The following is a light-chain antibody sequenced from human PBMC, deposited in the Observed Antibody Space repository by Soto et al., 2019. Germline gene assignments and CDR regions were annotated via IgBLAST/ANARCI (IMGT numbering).Light chain of an antibody. Sequence: EIVLRQSPGTLSLSPGERATLSCRASQSVSSTYLAWCQQKPGQAPTLLIYGASNRATGIPDRFSGSGSGTDFTLTISRLGPEDFAVYYCQQYGSSGTFGQGTKVDI. J-gene: IGKJ1*01. CDR3: QQYGSSGT. CDR1: QSVSSTY. V-gene: IGKV3-20*01. CDR2: GAS.